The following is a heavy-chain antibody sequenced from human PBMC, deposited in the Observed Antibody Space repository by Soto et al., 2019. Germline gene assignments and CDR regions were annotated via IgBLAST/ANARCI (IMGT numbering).Heavy chain of an antibody. J-gene: IGHJ6*03. CDR1: GYTFTSNA. D-gene: IGHD6-19*01. CDR3: ARDPSSQVYYYMDV. CDR2: INAGNGNT. V-gene: IGHV1-3*01. Sequence: QVQLMQSGAEVKRPGASVKVSCKASGYTFTSNAIHWVRQAPGQRPEWMGWINAGNGNTEYSQKFQGRVTITRDTSASTSYMELSSLRSEDTAVYYCARDPSSQVYYYMDVWGKGTTVTVSS.